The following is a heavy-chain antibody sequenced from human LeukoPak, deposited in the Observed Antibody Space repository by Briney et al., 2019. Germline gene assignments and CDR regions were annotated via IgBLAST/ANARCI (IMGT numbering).Heavy chain of an antibody. D-gene: IGHD2-2*01. Sequence: SVKVSCKASGYTFTGYYMHWVRQAPGQGLEWMGWINPNSCGTNYVQKFQGRVTMTRDTSISTAYMELSRLRSDDTAVYYCARDVQGVPAAPYDYWGQGTLVTVSS. CDR1: GYTFTGYY. CDR2: INPNSCGT. J-gene: IGHJ4*02. V-gene: IGHV1-2*02. CDR3: ARDVQGVPAAPYDY.